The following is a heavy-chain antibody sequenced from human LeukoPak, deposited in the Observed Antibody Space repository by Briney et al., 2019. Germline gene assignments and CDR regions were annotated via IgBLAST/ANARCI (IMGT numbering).Heavy chain of an antibody. Sequence: XXXHXVRQAPGKGLEWVAVIWYDGSNKYYADSVKGRFTISRDNSKNTLYLQMNSLRAEDTAVYYCARDVYYYDSSGPLHFDYWGQGTLVTVSS. CDR1: XX. V-gene: IGHV3-33*01. CDR2: IWYDGSNK. CDR3: ARDVYYYDSSGPLHFDY. J-gene: IGHJ4*02. D-gene: IGHD3-22*01.